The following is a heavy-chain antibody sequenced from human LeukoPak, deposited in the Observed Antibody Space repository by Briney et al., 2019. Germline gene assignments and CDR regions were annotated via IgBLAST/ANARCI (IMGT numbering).Heavy chain of an antibody. V-gene: IGHV5-51*01. CDR1: GYSFTSYW. J-gene: IGHJ4*02. CDR3: ARTLPYSSSWSTPNYYFDY. CDR2: IYPGDSDT. Sequence: GESLKISCKGSGYSFTSYWIGWVRQMPGKGLEWMGIIYPGDSDTRYSPSFQGQVTISADKSISTAYLQWSSLKASDTAMYYCARTLPYSSSWSTPNYYFDYWGQGTLVTVSS. D-gene: IGHD6-13*01.